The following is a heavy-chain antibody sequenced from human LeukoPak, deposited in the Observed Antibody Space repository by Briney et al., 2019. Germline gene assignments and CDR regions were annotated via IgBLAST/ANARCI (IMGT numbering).Heavy chain of an antibody. CDR2: IKLDGSEK. J-gene: IGHJ4*02. V-gene: IGHV3-7*03. Sequence: GGSLRLSCVASGFTFGKYWMSWVRQAPGKGLEWVANIKLDGSEKNYVDSVKGRFTISRDNTKNSLYLQMNSLRAEDTAVYYCAKVPSAYTQTQYYFDYWGQGTLVTVSS. D-gene: IGHD4-11*01. CDR3: AKVPSAYTQTQYYFDY. CDR1: GFTFGKYW.